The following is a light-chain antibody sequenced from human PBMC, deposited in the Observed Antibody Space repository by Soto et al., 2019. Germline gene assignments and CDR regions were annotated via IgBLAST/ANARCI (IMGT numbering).Light chain of an antibody. J-gene: IGKJ1*01. CDR3: QQLNSYPWT. Sequence: DIPLTQSPSFLSASVGDRVTITCRASQGISSYLAWYQQKPGKAPKLLIYAASTLQSGVPSRFSGSGSGTEFTLTISSLQPEDCATYYCQQLNSYPWTFGQGTKVEIK. CDR1: QGISSY. V-gene: IGKV1-9*01. CDR2: AAS.